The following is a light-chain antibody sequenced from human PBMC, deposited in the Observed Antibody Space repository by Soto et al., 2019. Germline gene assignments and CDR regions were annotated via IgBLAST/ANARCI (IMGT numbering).Light chain of an antibody. CDR1: QSVSSSY. CDR3: QRYGSSPPWT. J-gene: IGKJ1*01. V-gene: IGKV3-20*01. CDR2: GAS. Sequence: EIVLTQSPGTLSLSPGERATPSCRASQSVSSSYLAWYQQKPGQAPRLLIYGASNRATGIPDRFSGSGSGTDFTLTISRLELEDLAVYYCQRYGSSPPWTFGQGTKVDIK.